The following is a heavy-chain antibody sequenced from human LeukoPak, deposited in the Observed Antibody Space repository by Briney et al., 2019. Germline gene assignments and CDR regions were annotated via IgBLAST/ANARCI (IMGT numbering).Heavy chain of an antibody. CDR2: IWYDGSNK. CDR1: GFTFSSYG. V-gene: IGHV3-33*01. D-gene: IGHD4-17*01. Sequence: GRSLRLSCAASGFTFSSYGMHWVRQAPGKGLEWVAVIWYDGSNKYYADSVKGRFTISRDNSKNTLYLQMNSLRAEDTAVYYCARGTVTTPGMDVWAKGPRSPSP. J-gene: IGHJ6*02. CDR3: ARGTVTTPGMDV.